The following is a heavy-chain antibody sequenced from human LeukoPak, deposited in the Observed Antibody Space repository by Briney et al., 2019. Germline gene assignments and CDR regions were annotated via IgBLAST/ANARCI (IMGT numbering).Heavy chain of an antibody. J-gene: IGHJ6*02. V-gene: IGHV1-8*01. CDR1: GYTFTSYD. CDR2: MNTNSGYT. Sequence: ASVKVSCKASGYTFTSYDINSVRQATGQGLEWMGWMNTNSGYTGYAQKFQGRVTMTRNTSISTAYMELSSLRSEDTAVYYCARVRQYPLYYYYGMDVWGQGTAVTVSS. D-gene: IGHD2-2*01. CDR3: ARVRQYPLYYYYGMDV.